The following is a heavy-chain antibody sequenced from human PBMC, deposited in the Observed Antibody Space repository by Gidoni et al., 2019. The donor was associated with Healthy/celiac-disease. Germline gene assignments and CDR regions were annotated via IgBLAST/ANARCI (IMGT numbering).Heavy chain of an antibody. V-gene: IGHV5-10-1*01. CDR2: IDPSDSYT. D-gene: IGHD3-22*01. Sequence: GRIDPSDSYTNYSPSFQGHVTISADKSISTAYLQWSSLKASDTAMYYCARQSGSSGYYGGVYWFDPWGQGTLVTVSS. J-gene: IGHJ5*02. CDR3: ARQSGSSGYYGGVYWFDP.